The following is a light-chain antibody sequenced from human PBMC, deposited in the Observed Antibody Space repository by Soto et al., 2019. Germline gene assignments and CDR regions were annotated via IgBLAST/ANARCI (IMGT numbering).Light chain of an antibody. Sequence: QSVLTQPASVSGSPGQSITISCTGANNDIGGYDHVSWYQQHPGKAPKVVIYEVSHRPSGVSNRFSGSKSGYTASLTISGLLAEDEADYYCNSYTSSTTLVFGGGTKLTVL. CDR2: EVS. CDR1: NNDIGGYDH. V-gene: IGLV2-14*01. CDR3: NSYTSSTTLV. J-gene: IGLJ2*01.